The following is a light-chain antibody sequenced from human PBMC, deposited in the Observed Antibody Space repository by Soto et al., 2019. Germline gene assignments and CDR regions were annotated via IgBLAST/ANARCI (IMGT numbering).Light chain of an antibody. J-gene: IGKJ1*01. CDR2: DAS. V-gene: IGKV3-11*01. CDR1: PSVSSY. CDR3: QQRSSWPWT. Sequence: EIVLTQSPATLSLSPGARATLSCRASPSVSSYLAWYQQKPGEAPRLLIYDASNRATGIPARFSGSGSGTAFTLTISSLEPEYVAVYYCQQRSSWPWTFGQGTKVEIK.